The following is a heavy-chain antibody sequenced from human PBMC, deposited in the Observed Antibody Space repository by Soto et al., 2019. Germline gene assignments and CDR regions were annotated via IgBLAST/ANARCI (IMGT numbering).Heavy chain of an antibody. CDR1: GFTFSSYA. Sequence: EVQLLGSGGGLVQPGGSLRLSCAASGFTFSSYAMNWVRQAPGKGLEWVSAITNSGDSTYYADSVKGRFTISRDNSENPLYLQMNGLRAEDTAVYYWARRSQYHRGPFDHWGQGTLVHLSS. CDR3: ARRSQYHRGPFDH. V-gene: IGHV3-23*01. J-gene: IGHJ4*02. CDR2: ITNSGDST. D-gene: IGHD2-2*01.